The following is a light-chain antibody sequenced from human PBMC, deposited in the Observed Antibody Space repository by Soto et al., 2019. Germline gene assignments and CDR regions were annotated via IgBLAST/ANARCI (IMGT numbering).Light chain of an antibody. CDR1: QSVSSTY. CDR2: GAS. J-gene: IGKJ1*01. V-gene: IGKV3-20*01. Sequence: EIVLTQSPGTLSLSPGERATLSCRASQSVSSTYLAWYQQKPGQAPRPLIYGASTRATGLPDRFSGSGSGTDFPLNISRMEPEDFAVYYCQHYGSSRWTFGQGTKVEIK. CDR3: QHYGSSRWT.